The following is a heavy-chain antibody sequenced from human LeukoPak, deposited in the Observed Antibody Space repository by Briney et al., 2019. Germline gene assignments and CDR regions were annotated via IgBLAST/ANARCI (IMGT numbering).Heavy chain of an antibody. Sequence: PSETLSLTCTVSGASISRYYWSWIRQPSGKGLEWIGHIYYNGNTNYNPSLKSRVTMSVDTSNNQFSLKLSSVTAADTAVYYCRVDTPFFDYWGQGTLVTVSS. CDR1: GASISRYY. D-gene: IGHD5-18*01. J-gene: IGHJ4*02. CDR3: RVDTPFFDY. CDR2: IYYNGNT. V-gene: IGHV4-59*01.